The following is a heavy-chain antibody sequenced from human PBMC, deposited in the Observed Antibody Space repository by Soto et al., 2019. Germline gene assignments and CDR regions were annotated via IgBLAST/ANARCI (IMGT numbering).Heavy chain of an antibody. V-gene: IGHV3-23*01. CDR1: GFTFSSYA. J-gene: IGHJ6*02. CDR2: ISGSGGST. Sequence: GSLRLSCAASGFTFSSYAMSWVRQAPGKGLERVSAISGSGGSTYYADSVKGRFTISRDNSKNTLYLQMNSLRAEDTAVYYCAKLVVPAANYYYYYGMDVWGQGTTVTVS. D-gene: IGHD2-2*01. CDR3: AKLVVPAANYYYYYGMDV.